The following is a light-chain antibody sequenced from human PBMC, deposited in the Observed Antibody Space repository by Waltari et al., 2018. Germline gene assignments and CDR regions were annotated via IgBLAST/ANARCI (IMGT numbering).Light chain of an antibody. CDR1: SSNIGRYY. CDR3: AVWDDSLSGPV. Sequence: QSVVTQPPSASGTPGQRVTISCSGSSSNIGRYYVYWYQHLPGTAPKLLIYRDTQRPSGVPDRFSGSKSGTSASLAISGLRSEDEADYYCAVWDDSLSGPVFGEGTKLTVL. V-gene: IGLV1-47*01. J-gene: IGLJ2*01. CDR2: RDT.